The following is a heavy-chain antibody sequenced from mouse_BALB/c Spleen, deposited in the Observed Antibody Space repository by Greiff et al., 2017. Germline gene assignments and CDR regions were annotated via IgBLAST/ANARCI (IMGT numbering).Heavy chain of an antibody. CDR1: GFTFSSYT. V-gene: IGHV5-6-4*01. CDR2: ISSGGSYT. Sequence: DVMLVESGGGLVKPGGSLKLSCAASGFTFSSYTMSWVRQTPEKRLEWVATISSGGSYTYYPDSVKGRFTISRDNAKNTLYLQMSSLKSEDTAMYYCTRGGYPDCYIDVWGAGTTVTVSS. D-gene: IGHD2-14*01. J-gene: IGHJ1*01. CDR3: TRGGYPDCYIDV.